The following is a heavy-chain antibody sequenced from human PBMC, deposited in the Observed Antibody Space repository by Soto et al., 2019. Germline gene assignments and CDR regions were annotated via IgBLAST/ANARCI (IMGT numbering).Heavy chain of an antibody. V-gene: IGHV6-1*01. J-gene: IGHJ6*02. CDR1: GDSVSSDSAA. CDR3: ARGGYDWSYYYYYGMDV. D-gene: IGHD5-12*01. CDR2: TYYRSKWYN. Sequence: PSQTLSLTCAISGDSVSSDSAAWNWIRQFPSRGLEWLGRTYYRSKWYNDYAVSVKSRITINPDTSKNQFSLQLNSVTPEDTAVYYCARGGYDWSYYYYYGMDVWGQGTTVTVSS.